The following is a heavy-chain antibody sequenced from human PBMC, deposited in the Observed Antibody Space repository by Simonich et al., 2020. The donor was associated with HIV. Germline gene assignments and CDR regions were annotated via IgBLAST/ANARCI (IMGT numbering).Heavy chain of an antibody. CDR1: GYTFTTYY. Sequence: QVQLVQSGAEVKKPGASVKVSCKASGYTFTTYYLDWVRQAHGKGLEWMGRINPNRGGTNYAQKFQGRVTMTRDTTISTAYMGLSSLRSDDTAVYYCARDVDCWGQGTLVTVSS. J-gene: IGHJ4*02. CDR2: INPNRGGT. V-gene: IGHV1-2*06. CDR3: ARDVDC.